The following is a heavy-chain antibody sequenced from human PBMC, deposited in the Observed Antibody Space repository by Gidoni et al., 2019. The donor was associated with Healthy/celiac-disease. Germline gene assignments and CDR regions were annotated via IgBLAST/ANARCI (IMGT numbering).Heavy chain of an antibody. Sequence: EVQLVQSGAEVKKPGTSLKISCKGSESSFTSYWIGWVRQMPGKGLEWMGIIYPGDSDTRYSPSFQGQVTISADKSISTAYLQWSSLKASDTAMYYCARQRGVYGDFYYFDYWGQGTLVTVSS. D-gene: IGHD4-17*01. CDR2: IYPGDSDT. V-gene: IGHV5-51*01. J-gene: IGHJ4*02. CDR3: ARQRGVYGDFYYFDY. CDR1: ESSFTSYW.